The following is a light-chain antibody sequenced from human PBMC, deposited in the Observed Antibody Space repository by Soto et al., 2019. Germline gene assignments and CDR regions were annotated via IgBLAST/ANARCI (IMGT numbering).Light chain of an antibody. V-gene: IGKV1-5*01. CDR1: QSISSW. CDR2: DAS. Sequence: DIQMTQSPPTLSASVGDRVTITCRASQSISSWLAWYQQKPGKAPKLLKYDASSLESGVPSRFSGSGSGTEFTLTISSLQPDDFATYYCQQYNSYPLTFGGGTKVEIK. J-gene: IGKJ4*01. CDR3: QQYNSYPLT.